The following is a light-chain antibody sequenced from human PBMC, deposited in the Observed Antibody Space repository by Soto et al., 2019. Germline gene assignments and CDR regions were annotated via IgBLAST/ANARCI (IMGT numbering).Light chain of an antibody. V-gene: IGKV3-11*01. Sequence: IVMTQSPATLSVSPGERATLSCRASQSINSYLAWYQQKPGQAPRLLIYDASNRATGIPARFSGSGSGTDFTLTISSLEPEDSAVYYCQQRSNWPSLTFGGGTKVDIK. CDR1: QSINSY. CDR3: QQRSNWPSLT. J-gene: IGKJ4*01. CDR2: DAS.